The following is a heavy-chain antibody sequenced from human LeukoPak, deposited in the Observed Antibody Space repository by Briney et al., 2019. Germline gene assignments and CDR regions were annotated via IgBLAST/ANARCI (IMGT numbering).Heavy chain of an antibody. CDR1: GFTFSSYA. J-gene: IGHJ5*02. CDR3: AKDEDYMVSYNWFDP. V-gene: IGHV3-23*01. D-gene: IGHD4-11*01. CDR2: ISGSGGST. Sequence: PGGSLRLSCAASGFTFSSYAMSWVRQAPGKGLEWVSAISGSGGSTYYADSVKGRFTISRDNSKNTLYLQMNSLRAEDTAVYYCAKDEDYMVSYNWFDPWGQGTLVTVSS.